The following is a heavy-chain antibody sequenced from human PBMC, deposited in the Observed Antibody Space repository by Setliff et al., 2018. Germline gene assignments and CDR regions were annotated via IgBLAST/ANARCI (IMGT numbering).Heavy chain of an antibody. CDR1: GFTFSSYR. V-gene: IGHV3-33*08. J-gene: IGHJ1*01. CDR3: ASSSGWIPWIQH. Sequence: PGGSLRLSCAASGFTFSSYRMHWVRQAPGKGLEWVAVIWDDGGNKYHADSVKGRFTISRDNAKYSLFLQMNNLRAEDTALYYCASSSGWIPWIQHWGPGTLVTVSS. D-gene: IGHD3-10*01. CDR2: IWDDGGNK.